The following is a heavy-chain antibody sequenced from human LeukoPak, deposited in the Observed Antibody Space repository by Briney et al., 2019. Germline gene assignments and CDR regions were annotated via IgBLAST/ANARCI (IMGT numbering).Heavy chain of an antibody. CDR2: IDPYNGDT. CDR3: ARGSVAVNTARGHDI. V-gene: IGHV1-18*01. D-gene: IGHD3-3*01. CDR1: GYTFTDYG. Sequence: ASVKVSCKASGYTFTDYGFTWVRQAPGQGLEWMGWIDPYNGDTYYAHKFQGRVTLTTDTSTSTVCMELRSLSSDDTAVYYCARGSVAVNTARGHDIWGQGTMVTVSS. J-gene: IGHJ3*02.